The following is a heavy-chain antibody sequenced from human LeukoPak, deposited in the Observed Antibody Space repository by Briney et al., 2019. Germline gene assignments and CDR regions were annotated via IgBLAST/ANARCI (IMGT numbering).Heavy chain of an antibody. CDR3: ARVERGGIAARPGYYYYYYMDV. CDR1: GGSISSYY. J-gene: IGHJ6*03. Sequence: SETLSLTCTVSGGSISSYYWSWIRQPPGRGLEWIGYIYYSGSTNYSPSLKSRVTISVDTSKNQFSLKLSSVTAADTAVYYCARVERGGIAARPGYYYYYYMDVWGKGTTVTVSS. CDR2: IYYSGST. V-gene: IGHV4-59*01. D-gene: IGHD6-6*01.